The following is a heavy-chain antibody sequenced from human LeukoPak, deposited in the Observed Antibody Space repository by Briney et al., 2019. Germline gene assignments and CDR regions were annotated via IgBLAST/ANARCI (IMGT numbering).Heavy chain of an antibody. Sequence: GASVKVSCKASGYTFTSYDINWVRQATGQGLEWMGWMNPNSGNTGYAQKFQGRVTMTRNTSISTAYMELNSLRAEDTAVYYCARDRAAAGAFDYWGQGTLVTVSS. CDR1: GYTFTSYD. J-gene: IGHJ4*02. CDR2: MNPNSGNT. CDR3: ARDRAAAGAFDY. D-gene: IGHD6-13*01. V-gene: IGHV1-8*01.